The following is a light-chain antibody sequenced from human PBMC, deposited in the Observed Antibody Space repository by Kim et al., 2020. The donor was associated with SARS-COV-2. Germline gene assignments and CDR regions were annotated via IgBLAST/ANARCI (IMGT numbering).Light chain of an antibody. CDR2: SNV. CDR1: SSNIASNN. CDR3: AAWDDSLNGHWV. J-gene: IGLJ3*02. Sequence: RATISCSGSSSNIASNNVNWYPQLPGTAPKLLIYSNVQLPSGVSVRFSVSKSGTSASLAISGLQSEDEADYYCAAWDDSLNGHWVFGGGTKVTVL. V-gene: IGLV1-44*01.